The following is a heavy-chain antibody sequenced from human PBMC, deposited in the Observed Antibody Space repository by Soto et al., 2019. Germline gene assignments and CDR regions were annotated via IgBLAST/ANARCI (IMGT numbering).Heavy chain of an antibody. CDR1: GYTFIGYY. CDR2: INPNSGGA. J-gene: IGHJ4*02. D-gene: IGHD5-12*01. CDR3: ARSGGGYDLGDY. Sequence: QVQLVQSGAEVKKPGASVKVSCKASGYTFIGYYIHWVRQAPGQGLEWMGWINPNSGGAKYSQKFQGWVNMTSDTSISTAYMELSRLKSDDTAVYYCARSGGGYDLGDYWGQGTLVTVSS. V-gene: IGHV1-2*04.